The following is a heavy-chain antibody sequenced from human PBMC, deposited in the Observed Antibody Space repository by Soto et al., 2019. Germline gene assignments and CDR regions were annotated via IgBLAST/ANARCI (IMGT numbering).Heavy chain of an antibody. J-gene: IGHJ4*02. CDR1: GYTLTELS. V-gene: IGHV1-24*01. CDR3: ATSPRVRFTIPGPFDY. Sequence: QVQQVQSGAEVKKPGASVKVSCKVSGYTLTELSMHWVRQAPGKGLEWMGGFDPEDGETIYAQKFQGRVTMTEDTSTDTAYMELSSLRSEDTAVYYCATSPRVRFTIPGPFDYWGQGTLVTVSS. D-gene: IGHD3-9*01. CDR2: FDPEDGET.